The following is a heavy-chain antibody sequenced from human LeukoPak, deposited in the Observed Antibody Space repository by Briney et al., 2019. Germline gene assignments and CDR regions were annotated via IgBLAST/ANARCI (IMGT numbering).Heavy chain of an antibody. Sequence: SETLSLTCAVSGYSISSGYYWGWIWQPPGKGLEWIGSIYHSGSTYYNPSLKSRVTISVDTSKNQFSLKLSSVTAADTAVYYCARAALVGVTVYWGQGTLVTVSS. CDR3: ARAALVGVTVY. D-gene: IGHD1-26*01. V-gene: IGHV4-38-2*01. J-gene: IGHJ4*02. CDR1: GYSISSGYY. CDR2: IYHSGST.